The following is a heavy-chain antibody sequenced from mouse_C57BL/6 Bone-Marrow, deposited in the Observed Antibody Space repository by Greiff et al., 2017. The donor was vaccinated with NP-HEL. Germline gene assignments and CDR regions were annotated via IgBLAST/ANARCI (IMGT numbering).Heavy chain of an antibody. CDR3: ARPPTVVLNYYAMDY. D-gene: IGHD1-1*01. Sequence: QVQLQQPGAELVKPGASVKMSCKASGYTFTSYWITWVKQRPGQGLEWIGDIYPGSGSTNYNEKFKSKATLTVDTSSSTAYMQLSSLTSEDSAVYYCARPPTVVLNYYAMDYWGQGTSVTVSS. CDR1: GYTFTSYW. CDR2: IYPGSGST. V-gene: IGHV1-55*01. J-gene: IGHJ4*01.